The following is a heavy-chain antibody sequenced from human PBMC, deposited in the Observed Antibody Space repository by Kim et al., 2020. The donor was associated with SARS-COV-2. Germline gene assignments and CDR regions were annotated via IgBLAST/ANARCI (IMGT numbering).Heavy chain of an antibody. Sequence: GGSLRLSCAASGFTFSSYAMSWVRQAPGKGLEWVSAISGSGGSTYYADSVKGRFTISRDNSKNTLYLQMNSLRAEDTAVYYCAKPGGITIFGVDRRVVDIWGQGTMVTVSS. V-gene: IGHV3-23*01. D-gene: IGHD3-3*01. CDR1: GFTFSSYA. CDR3: AKPGGITIFGVDRRVVDI. J-gene: IGHJ3*02. CDR2: ISGSGGST.